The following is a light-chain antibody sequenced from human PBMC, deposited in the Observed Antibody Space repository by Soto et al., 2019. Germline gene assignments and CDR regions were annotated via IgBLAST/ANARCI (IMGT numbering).Light chain of an antibody. Sequence: QSVLTQSPSASASLGASVKLTCTLSSGHSSYAISWHQQHPEKGPRYLMKLNSAGSHSKGDGIPDRFSGSSSGAERYLTISSLQSEDDADYCCQTWGTGIQVFGGGTKLTVL. CDR1: SGHSSYA. V-gene: IGLV4-69*01. J-gene: IGLJ2*01. CDR3: QTWGTGIQV. CDR2: LNSAGSH.